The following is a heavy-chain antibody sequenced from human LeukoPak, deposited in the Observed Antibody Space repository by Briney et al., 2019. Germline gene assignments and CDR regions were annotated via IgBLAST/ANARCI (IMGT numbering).Heavy chain of an antibody. CDR1: GFTFSSYW. V-gene: IGHV3-74*01. J-gene: IGHJ3*02. D-gene: IGHD6-19*01. Sequence: GGSLRLSCAASGFTFSSYWMHWVRQAPGKGLVWVSRINSDGSSTSYADSVKGRFTISRDNAKNTLYLQMNSLRAEDTAVYYCARRSGWSEAFDIWGQGTMVTVSS. CDR3: ARRSGWSEAFDI. CDR2: INSDGSST.